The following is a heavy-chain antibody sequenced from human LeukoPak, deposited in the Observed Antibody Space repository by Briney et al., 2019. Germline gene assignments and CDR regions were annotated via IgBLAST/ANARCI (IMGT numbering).Heavy chain of an antibody. Sequence: SETLSLTCAVYGGSFSGYYWSWIRQPPGEGLEWIGEINHSGSTNYNPSLKSRVTISVDTSKNQFSLKLSSVTAADTAVYYCARRLTYYYDSSGSFDYWGQGTLVTVSS. V-gene: IGHV4-34*01. CDR1: GGSFSGYY. J-gene: IGHJ4*02. CDR2: INHSGST. CDR3: ARRLTYYYDSSGSFDY. D-gene: IGHD3-22*01.